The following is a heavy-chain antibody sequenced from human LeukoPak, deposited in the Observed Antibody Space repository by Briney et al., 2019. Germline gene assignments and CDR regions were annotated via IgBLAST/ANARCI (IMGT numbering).Heavy chain of an antibody. CDR2: ISAYNGNT. CDR3: ARETPRSDYYGSGSYYPKIDY. D-gene: IGHD3-10*01. V-gene: IGHV1-18*01. J-gene: IGHJ4*02. Sequence: GSVKVSCKASGYTFTSYGISWVRQAPGQGLEWMGWISAYNGNTNYAQKLQGRVTMTTDTSTSTAYMELRSLRSGDTAVYYCARETPRSDYYGSGSYYPKIDYWGQGTLVTVSS. CDR1: GYTFTSYG.